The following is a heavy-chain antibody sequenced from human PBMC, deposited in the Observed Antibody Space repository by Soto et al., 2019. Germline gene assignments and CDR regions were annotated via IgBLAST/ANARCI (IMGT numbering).Heavy chain of an antibody. CDR3: AIIGAYCGGDCYPDLDY. Sequence: QVQLVQSGAEVKKPGASVKVSCKASGYTFTSYGISWVRQAPGQGLEWMGWISAYNGNTNYAQKLQGRVTMTTDTSTSTAYMERRSLRSDDTAVYYCAIIGAYCGGDCYPDLDYWGQGTLVTVSS. V-gene: IGHV1-18*01. D-gene: IGHD2-21*02. CDR2: ISAYNGNT. CDR1: GYTFTSYG. J-gene: IGHJ4*02.